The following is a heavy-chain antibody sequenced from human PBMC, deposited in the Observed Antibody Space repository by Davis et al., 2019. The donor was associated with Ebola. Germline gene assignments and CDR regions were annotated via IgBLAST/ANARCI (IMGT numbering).Heavy chain of an antibody. CDR2: IKQDGSEK. CDR3: ARHKYNWNDAFDY. CDR1: GFTFSSYW. J-gene: IGHJ4*02. D-gene: IGHD1-1*01. Sequence: GESLKISCAASGFTFSSYWMSWVRQAPGKGLEWVANIKQDGSEKYYVDSVKGRFTISRDNAKNSLYLQMNSLRAEDTAVYYCARHKYNWNDAFDYWGQGTLVTVSS. V-gene: IGHV3-7*01.